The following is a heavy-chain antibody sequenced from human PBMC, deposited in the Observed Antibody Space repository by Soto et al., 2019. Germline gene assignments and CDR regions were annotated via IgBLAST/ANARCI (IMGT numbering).Heavy chain of an antibody. J-gene: IGHJ4*02. CDR1: GFTFSSYA. CDR3: ARNPGPYSGGWPSYYFDY. D-gene: IGHD6-19*01. V-gene: IGHV3-23*01. CDR2: ISGSGGST. Sequence: GGSLRLSCAASGFTFSSYAMSWVRQAPGKGLEWVSAISGSGGSTYYADSVKGRFTISRDNSKNTLYLQMNSLRAEDTAVYYCARNPGPYSGGWPSYYFDYWGQGTLVTVSS.